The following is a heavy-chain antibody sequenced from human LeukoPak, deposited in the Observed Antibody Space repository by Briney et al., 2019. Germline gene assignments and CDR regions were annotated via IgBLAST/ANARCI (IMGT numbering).Heavy chain of an antibody. V-gene: IGHV1-2*02. CDR1: GCTFTGYY. J-gene: IGHJ3*02. CDR2: INPNSGGT. CDR3: ASMTSYNWNSRASQGAFDI. D-gene: IGHD1-7*01. Sequence: ASVKVSCKASGCTFTGYYMHWVRQAPGQGLEWMGWINPNSGGTNYAQKFQGRVTMTRDTSISTAYMELSRLRSDDTAVYYCASMTSYNWNSRASQGAFDIWGQGTMVTVSS.